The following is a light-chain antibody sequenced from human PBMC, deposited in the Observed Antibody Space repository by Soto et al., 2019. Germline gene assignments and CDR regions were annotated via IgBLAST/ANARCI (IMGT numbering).Light chain of an antibody. CDR3: QQCSNWPPK. V-gene: IGKV3-11*01. CDR2: DAS. J-gene: IGKJ1*01. Sequence: EIVLTQSPATLSLSPGERATLSCRASQSVDSYLAWYQQKSGQAPRLLIYDASNRATGVPARFSGSGSGTDFTLTISSLEPEDFAVYCWQQCSNWPPKFGQGTKVEIK. CDR1: QSVDSY.